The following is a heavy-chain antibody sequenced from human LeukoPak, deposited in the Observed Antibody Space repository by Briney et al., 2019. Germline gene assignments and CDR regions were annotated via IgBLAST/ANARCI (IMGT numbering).Heavy chain of an antibody. J-gene: IGHJ4*02. CDR2: IGSSGATR. V-gene: IGHV3-48*03. D-gene: IGHD4-17*01. CDR3: ARYGDYSFDY. CDR1: GFTFNSYE. Sequence: GGSLRLSCAASGFTFNSYEMNWVRQAPGKGLEWLSYIGSSGATRYYADSVEGRFTVSKDNAKTSLYLQMNSLRAEDTAVYYCARYGDYSFDYWGQGTLVTVSS.